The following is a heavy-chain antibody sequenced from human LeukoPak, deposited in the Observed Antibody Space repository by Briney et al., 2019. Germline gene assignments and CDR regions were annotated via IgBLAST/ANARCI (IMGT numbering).Heavy chain of an antibody. CDR3: AKEITRPNRAVAGLNY. CDR2: ISYDGSHK. CDR1: GFTFSSCG. D-gene: IGHD6-19*01. V-gene: IGHV3-30*18. Sequence: SGGSLRLSCAASGFTFSSCGMHWVRQAPGKGLEWVAIISYDGSHKYYADSVKGRFTISRDNSKNTLYLQMNSLRAEDTAMYYCAKEITRPNRAVAGLNYWGQGTLVTVSS. J-gene: IGHJ4*02.